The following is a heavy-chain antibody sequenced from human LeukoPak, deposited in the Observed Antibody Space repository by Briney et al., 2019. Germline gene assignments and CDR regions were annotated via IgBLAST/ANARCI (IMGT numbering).Heavy chain of an antibody. Sequence: GGSLRLSCAASGFTFSSYAMNWVRQAPGKGLEWVGFIRSKAYGGTTKNAASVKGRFTISRDDSRSIAYLQMNSLKTEDTAVYYCTRRYNYDSSGYYYVRDAFDIWGQGTMVTVSS. D-gene: IGHD3-22*01. J-gene: IGHJ3*02. CDR3: TRRYNYDSSGYYYVRDAFDI. CDR1: GFTFSSYA. V-gene: IGHV3-49*04. CDR2: IRSKAYGGTT.